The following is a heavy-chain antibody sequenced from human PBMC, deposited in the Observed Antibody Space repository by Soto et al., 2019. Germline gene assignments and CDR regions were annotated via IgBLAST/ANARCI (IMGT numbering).Heavy chain of an antibody. Sequence: PGGSLRLSCAASGFSFSSYAMNWVRQAPGKGLEWVSIIYSGDSTYYADSVKGRFTISRDNSKNTLYLQMNSLRAEDTAVYYCARSWAVAGSYDYWGQGTLVTVSS. D-gene: IGHD6-19*01. CDR2: IYSGDST. CDR1: GFSFSSYA. CDR3: ARSWAVAGSYDY. J-gene: IGHJ4*02. V-gene: IGHV3-66*01.